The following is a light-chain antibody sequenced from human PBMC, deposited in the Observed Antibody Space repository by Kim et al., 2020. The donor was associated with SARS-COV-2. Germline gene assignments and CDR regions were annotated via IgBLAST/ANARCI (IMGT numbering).Light chain of an antibody. J-gene: IGKJ4*01. Sequence: EIVLTQSPATLSLSPGERASLSRRASHSVSSSLAWYQQKPSRAPRLLIYDASKRAAGIPARFSGSGSGTDFTLTISSLEPEDFAVYYCQQRSTGALTFGGGTKVDIK. CDR3: QQRSTGALT. V-gene: IGKV3-11*01. CDR2: DAS. CDR1: HSVSSS.